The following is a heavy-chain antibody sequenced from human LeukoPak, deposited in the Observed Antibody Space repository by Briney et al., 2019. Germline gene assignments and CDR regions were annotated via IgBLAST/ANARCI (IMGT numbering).Heavy chain of an antibody. Sequence: SETLSLTCTVSGGXISSYYCSWIRQPPGKGLEWIGYIYYSGSTYYNPSLKGRVTISVDASENQFSLKLSSVTAADTAVYYCARQNDYGGNSRLFDYWGQGTLVTVSS. CDR2: IYYSGST. CDR3: ARQNDYGGNSRLFDY. J-gene: IGHJ4*02. D-gene: IGHD4-23*01. CDR1: GGXISSYY. V-gene: IGHV4-59*08.